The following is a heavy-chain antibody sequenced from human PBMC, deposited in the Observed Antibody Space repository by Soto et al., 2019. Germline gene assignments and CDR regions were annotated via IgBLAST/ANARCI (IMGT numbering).Heavy chain of an antibody. CDR1: GFTFSSYS. Sequence: GGSLRLSCAASGFTFSSYSMNWVRQAPGKGLEWVSSISSSSSYIYYADSVKGRFTISRDNAKNSLYLQMNSLRAEDTAVYYCARVPAIAAAGQLYYYYGMDVWGQGTTVTVSS. CDR2: ISSSSSYI. J-gene: IGHJ6*02. CDR3: ARVPAIAAAGQLYYYYGMDV. D-gene: IGHD6-13*01. V-gene: IGHV3-21*01.